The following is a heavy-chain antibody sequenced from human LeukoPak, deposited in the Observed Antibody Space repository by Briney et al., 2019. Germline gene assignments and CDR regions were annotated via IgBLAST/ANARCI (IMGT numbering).Heavy chain of an antibody. CDR3: ARARGFGELFRVYYYYMDV. V-gene: IGHV1-18*01. CDR2: ISAYNGNT. Sequence: GASVKVSCKASGYTFTSYGISWVRQAPGQGLEWMGWISAYNGNTNYAQKLQGRVTMTTDTSTSTAYMELRSLRPDDTAVYYCARARGFGELFRVYYYYMDVWGKGTTVTVSS. J-gene: IGHJ6*03. D-gene: IGHD3-10*01. CDR1: GYTFTSYG.